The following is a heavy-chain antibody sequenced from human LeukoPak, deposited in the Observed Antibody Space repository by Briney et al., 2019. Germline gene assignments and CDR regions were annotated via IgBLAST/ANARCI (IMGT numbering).Heavy chain of an antibody. CDR1: GGSISSGDYY. J-gene: IGHJ6*02. Sequence: PSETLSLTCTVSGGSISSGDYYWSWIRQPPGKGLEWIGYIYYSGSTYYNPSLKSRVTISVDTSKYQFSLKLSSLTAADTAVYYCAARAYYYYGMDVWGQGTTVTVSS. V-gene: IGHV4-30-4*01. CDR3: AARAYYYYGMDV. CDR2: IYYSGST.